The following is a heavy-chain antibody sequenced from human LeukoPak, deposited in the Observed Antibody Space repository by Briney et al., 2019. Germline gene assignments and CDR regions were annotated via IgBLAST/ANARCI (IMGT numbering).Heavy chain of an antibody. J-gene: IGHJ4*02. Sequence: SETLSLTCAVYGGSFSGYYWSWVRQPPGKGLEWIGEINHSGSTNYNPSLKSRVTMSVDTSKNQFSLKLNSVTAADTAVYYCTRAGHLYDSSGYSPLDYWGQGTLVTVSS. CDR3: TRAGHLYDSSGYSPLDY. CDR2: INHSGST. D-gene: IGHD3-22*01. V-gene: IGHV4-34*01. CDR1: GGSFSGYY.